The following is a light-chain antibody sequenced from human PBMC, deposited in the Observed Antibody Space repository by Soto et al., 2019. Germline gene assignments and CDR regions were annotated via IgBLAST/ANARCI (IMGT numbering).Light chain of an antibody. CDR1: SSDVGGYHY. CDR2: EVS. Sequence: QSALTQPASVSGSPGQSITISCTGTSSDVGGYHYVSWYQQHPGKAPKLMIYEVSNRPSRVSNRFSGSKSGNTASLTISGPQAEDEADYYCSSYTSSSTLVFGGGTQLTVL. V-gene: IGLV2-14*01. J-gene: IGLJ2*01. CDR3: SSYTSSSTLV.